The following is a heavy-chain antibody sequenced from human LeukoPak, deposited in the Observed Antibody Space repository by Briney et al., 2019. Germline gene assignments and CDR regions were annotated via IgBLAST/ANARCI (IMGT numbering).Heavy chain of an antibody. V-gene: IGHV4-59*08. D-gene: IGHD3-9*01. CDR2: IYYSGET. Sequence: PSETLSLTCAVSSDSLRLYYWSCIPESPGKGLEWVGNIYYSGETKYNPSLKSRVTISVDTSNNQFSLKVNFVTAADTAVYYCARHYEILNGYYTPGGMDVWGPGITVTVSS. CDR1: SDSLRLYY. CDR3: ARHYEILNGYYTPGGMDV. J-gene: IGHJ6*02.